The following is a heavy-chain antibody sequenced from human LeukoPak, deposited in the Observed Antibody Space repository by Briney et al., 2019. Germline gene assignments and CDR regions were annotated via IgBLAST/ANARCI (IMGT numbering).Heavy chain of an antibody. CDR1: GFTFTNYA. J-gene: IGHJ4*02. V-gene: IGHV3-23*01. CDR2: ISGSGDST. Sequence: GGSLRLSRAASGFTFTNYAMSWVRQAPGKGLDWVSAISGSGDSTYYADSVKGRFTISRDDSKNTLYLQMDSLRAEDTAVYYCVKLWSGTIAAGNYWGQGTLVTVCS. CDR3: VKLWSGTIAAGNY. D-gene: IGHD6-13*01.